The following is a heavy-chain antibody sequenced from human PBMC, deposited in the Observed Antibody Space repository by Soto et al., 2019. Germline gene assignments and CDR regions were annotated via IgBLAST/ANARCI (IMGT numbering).Heavy chain of an antibody. Sequence: PWVPLRVSRRGAWCSCTSYCIGRVRQMPGKGLEWMGIIYPGDSDTRYSPSFQGQVTISADKSISTAYLQWSSLKASDTAMYYCARPKMGTGLMYWGQGTLVTVSS. CDR1: WCSCTSYC. CDR2: IYPGDSDT. V-gene: IGHV5-51*01. D-gene: IGHD7-27*01. CDR3: ARPKMGTGLMY. J-gene: IGHJ4*02.